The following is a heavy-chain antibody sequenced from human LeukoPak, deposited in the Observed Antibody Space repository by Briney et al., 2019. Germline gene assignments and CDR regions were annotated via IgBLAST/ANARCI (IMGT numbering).Heavy chain of an antibody. D-gene: IGHD3-16*01. CDR3: ARHRIMITFGGINYFDY. CDR1: GGSFSGYY. J-gene: IGHJ4*02. CDR2: INHSGST. V-gene: IGHV4-34*01. Sequence: SETLSLTCAVYGGSFSGYYWSWIRQPPGKGLEWIGEINHSGSTNYNPSLKSRVTISVDTSKNQFSLKLSSVTAADTAVYCCARHRIMITFGGINYFDYWGQGTLVTVSS.